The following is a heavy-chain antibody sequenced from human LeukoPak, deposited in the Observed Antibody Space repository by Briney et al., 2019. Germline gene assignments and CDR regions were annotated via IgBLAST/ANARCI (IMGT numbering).Heavy chain of an antibody. Sequence: GGSLRLSCAASGFTFSSYWMHWVRQAPGKGLEWVSSISSSSSYIYYADSGKGRFTISRDNAKNSLYLQMNSLRAEDTAVYYCARDQPNYDILTGYYPFDYWGQGTLVTVSS. D-gene: IGHD3-9*01. CDR1: GFTFSSYW. CDR2: ISSSSSYI. CDR3: ARDQPNYDILTGYYPFDY. V-gene: IGHV3-21*01. J-gene: IGHJ4*02.